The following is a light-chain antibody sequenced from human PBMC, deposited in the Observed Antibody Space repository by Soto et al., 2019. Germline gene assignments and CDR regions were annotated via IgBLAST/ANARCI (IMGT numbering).Light chain of an antibody. J-gene: IGLJ3*02. CDR3: CSYAGNSLWV. CDR1: SSDVGGYNY. Sequence: QSALTQPRSVSGSPGQSVTISCTGTSSDVGGYNYVSWYQQHPGKAPKLMIYDVSKWPSGVPDCFSGSKSGNTASLTISGRHDEDEADYYCCSYAGNSLWVFGGGTKLTVL. V-gene: IGLV2-11*01. CDR2: DVS.